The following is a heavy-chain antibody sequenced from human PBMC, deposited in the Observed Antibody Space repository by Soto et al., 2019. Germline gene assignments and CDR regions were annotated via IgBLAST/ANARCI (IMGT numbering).Heavy chain of an antibody. Sequence: SYYMHWVRQAPGQGLEWMGIINPSGGSTSYAQKFQGRVTMTRDTSTSTVYMELSSLRSEDTAVYYCARALLSEGITIFGVVPGYYGMDVWGQGTTVTVSS. J-gene: IGHJ6*02. D-gene: IGHD3-3*01. CDR2: INPSGGST. CDR1: SYY. CDR3: ARALLSEGITIFGVVPGYYGMDV. V-gene: IGHV1-46*01.